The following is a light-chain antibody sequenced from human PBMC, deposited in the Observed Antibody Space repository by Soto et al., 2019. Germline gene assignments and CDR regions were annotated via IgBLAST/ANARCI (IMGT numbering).Light chain of an antibody. CDR3: QSYDSSLIGSKV. CDR2: GNS. V-gene: IGLV1-40*01. Sequence: QSVLTQPPSVSGAPGQRVTISCTGNSSNIGAGFDVHWYQHLPGTAPELLIYGNSYRPSGVPDRFSGSKSATSASLAITGLQAEDEADYYCQSYDSSLIGSKVFGTGTKVTVL. CDR1: SSNIGAGFD. J-gene: IGLJ1*01.